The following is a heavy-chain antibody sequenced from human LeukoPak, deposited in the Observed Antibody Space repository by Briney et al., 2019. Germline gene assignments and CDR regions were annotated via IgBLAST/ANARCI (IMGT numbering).Heavy chain of an antibody. CDR2: INPGGSYT. Sequence: GASLKFSCKGAGSSFTSYWIGWRRELPGKVLGWVGIINPGGSYTRYSASFQGQVSISADKHISTAYLQRSSLRPSDIAMYYCARPYGAGSYQPLDHWGQGTLVTVSS. CDR3: ARPYGAGSYQPLDH. CDR1: GSSFTSYW. J-gene: IGHJ1*01. V-gene: IGHV5-51*01. D-gene: IGHD3-10*01.